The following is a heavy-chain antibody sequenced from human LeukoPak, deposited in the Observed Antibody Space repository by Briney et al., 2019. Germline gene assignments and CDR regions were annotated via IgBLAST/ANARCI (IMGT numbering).Heavy chain of an antibody. CDR1: GGSFSSYY. J-gene: IGHJ4*02. CDR3: ARDGDYFDY. V-gene: IGHV4-59*01. CDR2: IYYSGST. D-gene: IGHD3-16*01. Sequence: RTAVTLSLTCTVSGGSFSSYYWSWIGQPPGKRREWIGYIYYSGSTNYNPSLESRVTISVDTSKNQFALELGSVTAAGTAVYYCARDGDYFDYWGQGTLATVSS.